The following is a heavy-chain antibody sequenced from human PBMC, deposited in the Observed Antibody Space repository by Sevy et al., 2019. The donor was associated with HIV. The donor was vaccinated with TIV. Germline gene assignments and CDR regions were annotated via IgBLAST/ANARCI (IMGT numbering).Heavy chain of an antibody. Sequence: ASVKVSCKVSGYSLTGLSMHWVRQAPGKGLEWVGGFDPEDGETTYAQKFQGRVTVTEDTSTDTAYMELSSLRSDDTXXXXXXXXXXXXXXXXXXXXXXTDYFAQWGQGTLVTVSS. CDR2: FDPEDGET. CDR1: GYSLTGLS. V-gene: IGHV1-24*01. CDR3: XXXXXXXXXXXXXXXXXTDYFAQ. J-gene: IGHJ4*02.